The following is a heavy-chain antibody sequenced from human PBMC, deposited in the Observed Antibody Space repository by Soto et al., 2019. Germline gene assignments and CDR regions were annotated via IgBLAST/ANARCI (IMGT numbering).Heavy chain of an antibody. CDR3: AKGLWDYVVSYMDV. CDR2: ISYDGSNK. Sequence: PGGSLRLSCAASGFTFSSYGMHWVRQAPGKGLEWVAVISYDGSNKYYADSVKGRFTISRDNSKNTLYLQMNSLRAEDTAVYYCAKGLWDYVVSYMDVWGQGTTVTVSS. V-gene: IGHV3-30*18. J-gene: IGHJ6*02. D-gene: IGHD1-7*01. CDR1: GFTFSSYG.